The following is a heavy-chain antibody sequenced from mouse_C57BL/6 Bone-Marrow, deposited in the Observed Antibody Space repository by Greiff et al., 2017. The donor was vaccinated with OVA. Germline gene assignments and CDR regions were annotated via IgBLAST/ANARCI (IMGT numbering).Heavy chain of an antibody. CDR2: ISSGGSYT. J-gene: IGHJ2*01. Sequence: EVKLMESGGDLVKPGGSLKLSCAASGFTFSSYGMSWVRPTPDKRLELVATISSGGSYTYYPDSVKGRFTFYRDIAKNILYLQMSILKSEDTAMYYCARHGTGTWDDWGQGTTLTVSS. CDR3: ARHGTGTWDD. CDR1: GFTFSSYG. V-gene: IGHV5-6*01. D-gene: IGHD4-1*01.